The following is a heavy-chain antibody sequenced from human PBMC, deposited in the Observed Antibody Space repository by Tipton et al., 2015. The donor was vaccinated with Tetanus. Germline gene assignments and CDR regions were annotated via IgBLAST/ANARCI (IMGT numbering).Heavy chain of an antibody. Sequence: SLRLSCAASGFTFSDYYMSWIRQAPGKGLEWVSYISSSGSTIYYADSVKGRFTISRDNAKNSLYLQMNSLRAEDTAVYYCARDETLGWGDADTYYYGMDVWGQGTTVTVSS. D-gene: IGHD2-21*01. J-gene: IGHJ6*02. CDR3: ARDETLGWGDADTYYYGMDV. CDR2: ISSSGSTI. V-gene: IGHV3-11*01. CDR1: GFTFSDYY.